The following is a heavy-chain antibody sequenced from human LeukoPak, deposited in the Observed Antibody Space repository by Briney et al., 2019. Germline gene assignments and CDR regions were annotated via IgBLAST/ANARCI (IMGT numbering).Heavy chain of an antibody. CDR1: GYTFTRYG. Sequence: VASVKVSCKASGYTFTRYGISWVQQAPGQGLEWMGWISAYNGNTNYAQNLQGRVTMTTDTSTSTAYMELRSLRSDDTAVYYCARVPHYYGSGSYNYWGQGTLVTVSS. D-gene: IGHD3-10*01. J-gene: IGHJ4*02. CDR3: ARVPHYYGSGSYNY. CDR2: ISAYNGNT. V-gene: IGHV1-18*01.